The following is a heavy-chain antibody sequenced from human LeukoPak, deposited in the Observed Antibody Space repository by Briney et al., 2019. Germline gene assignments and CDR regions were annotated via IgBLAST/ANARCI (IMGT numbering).Heavy chain of an antibody. D-gene: IGHD2-2*01. CDR2: ISSGSSYI. CDR3: ARHFCSSTSCSN. CDR1: GFTFSSYS. J-gene: IGHJ4*02. Sequence: GGSLRLSCAASGFTFSSYSMYWVRQAPGKGLEWVSSISSGSSYIYYADSVKGRFTISRDNVKNSLYLQMNSLRAEDTAVYYCARHFCSSTSCSNWGQGTLVTVSS. V-gene: IGHV3-21*01.